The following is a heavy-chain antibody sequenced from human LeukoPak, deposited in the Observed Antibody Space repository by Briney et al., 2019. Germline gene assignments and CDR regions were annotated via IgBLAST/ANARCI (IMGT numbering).Heavy chain of an antibody. Sequence: ESLKISCKGSGYSFTSYWIGWVRQMPGKGLEWMGIIYPGDSDTRYSPSFQGQVTISADKSISTAYLQWSSLKASDTAMYYCARTRTTGIAVAGTDWFDPWGQGTLVTVSS. CDR1: GYSFTSYW. D-gene: IGHD6-19*01. J-gene: IGHJ5*02. V-gene: IGHV5-51*01. CDR3: ARTRTTGIAVAGTDWFDP. CDR2: IYPGDSDT.